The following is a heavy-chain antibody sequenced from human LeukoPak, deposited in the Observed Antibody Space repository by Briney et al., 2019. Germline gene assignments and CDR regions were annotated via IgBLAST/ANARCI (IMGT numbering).Heavy chain of an antibody. CDR1: GGSISSSSYY. CDR3: ARRAARPERYFDY. V-gene: IGHV4-39*01. CDR2: IYYSGST. Sequence: SETLSLTCTVSGGSISSSSYYWGWIRQPRGKGLEWFGSIYYSGSTYYNPSLTSRVTISVDTSKKQFSLKLSSVTAADTAVYYCARRAARPERYFDYWGQGTLVTVSS. J-gene: IGHJ4*02. D-gene: IGHD6-6*01.